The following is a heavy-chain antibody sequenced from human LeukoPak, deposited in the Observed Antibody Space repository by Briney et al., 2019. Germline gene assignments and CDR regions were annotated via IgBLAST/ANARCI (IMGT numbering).Heavy chain of an antibody. Sequence: GGSLRLSCAASGFTFSSYSMNWVRQAPGKGLEWVSFISSSSSYIYYADSVKGRFTISRDNAKNSLYLQMNSLRAEDTAVYYCARDLGIYCSSTSCYTGSSYGMDVWGQGTTVTVSS. D-gene: IGHD2-2*02. CDR1: GFTFSSYS. V-gene: IGHV3-21*01. CDR2: ISSSSSYI. CDR3: ARDLGIYCSSTSCYTGSSYGMDV. J-gene: IGHJ6*02.